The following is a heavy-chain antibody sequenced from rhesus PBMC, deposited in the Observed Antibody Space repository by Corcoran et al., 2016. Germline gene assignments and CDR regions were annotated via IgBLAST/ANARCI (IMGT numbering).Heavy chain of an antibody. J-gene: IGHJ4*01. CDR1: GGSISSNY. CDR3: ARGGDWGDYFDY. Sequence: QVQLQESGPGLVKPSETLSLTCAVSGGSISSNYWSWIRQPPGKGLEWIGYIYGGSGSTYYNPSLKRRVTISTDTSKNQFSLKLSSVTAADTAVYYCARGGDWGDYFDYWGQGVLVTVSS. V-gene: IGHV4-160*01. D-gene: IGHD3-34*01. CDR2: IYGGSGST.